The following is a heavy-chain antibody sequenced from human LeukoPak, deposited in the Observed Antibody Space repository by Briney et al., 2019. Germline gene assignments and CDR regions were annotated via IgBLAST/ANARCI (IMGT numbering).Heavy chain of an antibody. Sequence: SETLSLTCAVSGYSISSGYYWGWIRQPPGKGLEWIGSIYHSGSTYYNPSLKSRVTISVDTSKNQFSLKLSSVTAADTAVYYCASPNPQLGTDAFDIWGQGTMVTVSS. CDR3: ASPNPQLGTDAFDI. V-gene: IGHV4-38-2*01. CDR1: GYSISSGYY. J-gene: IGHJ3*02. D-gene: IGHD7-27*01. CDR2: IYHSGST.